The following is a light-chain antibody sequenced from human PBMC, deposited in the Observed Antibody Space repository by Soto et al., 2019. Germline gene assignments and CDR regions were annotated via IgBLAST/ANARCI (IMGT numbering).Light chain of an antibody. CDR1: QSLLHINGYNY. J-gene: IGKJ1*01. Sequence: DIVLTQSPLSLPVTPGEPASISCRSSQSLLHINGYNYLDWYLQKPGQSPQLLIYLGSNRASGVPDRFSGRGSGTDFTLKISRVEAEDVGVYYCMQALQTPWTFGQGTKVEIK. CDR2: LGS. V-gene: IGKV2-28*01. CDR3: MQALQTPWT.